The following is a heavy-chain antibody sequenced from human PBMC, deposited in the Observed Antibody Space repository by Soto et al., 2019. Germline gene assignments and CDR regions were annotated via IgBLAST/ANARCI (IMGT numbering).Heavy chain of an antibody. Sequence: EVQLVESGGGLIQPGGSLRLSCVASVFSVSNNYMSWVRQAPGKGLEWVSVIYSDGSTYYADSVKGRFTISRDNSRNTVYLQPTSLRAEDTAVYYCARGGALAVRPHCNYYGMDVWGQGTTVTVSS. CDR3: ARGGALAVRPHCNYYGMDV. D-gene: IGHD6-6*01. V-gene: IGHV3-53*01. CDR2: IYSDGST. J-gene: IGHJ6*01. CDR1: VFSVSNNY.